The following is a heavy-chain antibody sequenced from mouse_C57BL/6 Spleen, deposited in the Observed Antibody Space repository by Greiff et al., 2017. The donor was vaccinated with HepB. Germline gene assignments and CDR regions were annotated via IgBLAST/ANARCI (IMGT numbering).Heavy chain of an antibody. V-gene: IGHV10-3*01. CDR1: GFTFNTYA. J-gene: IGHJ2*01. D-gene: IGHD3-2*02. CDR2: IRSKSSNYAT. CDR3: VREADSSGRLYYFDY. Sequence: DAGGGLVQPKGSLKLSCAASGFTFNTYAMHWVRQAPGKGLEWVARIRSKSSNYATYYADSVKDRFTISRDDSQSMLYLQMNNLKTEDTAMYYCVREADSSGRLYYFDYWGQGTTLTVSS.